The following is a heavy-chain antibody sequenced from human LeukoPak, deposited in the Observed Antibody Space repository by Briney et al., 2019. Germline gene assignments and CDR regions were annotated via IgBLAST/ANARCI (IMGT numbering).Heavy chain of an antibody. D-gene: IGHD5-24*01. Sequence: PGGSLRLSCAASGFTFSSYGMHWVRQAPGKGLEWVAVISYDGSNKYYADSVKGRFTISRDNSKNTLYLQMNSLRAEDTAVYYCVGYTPTYDAFDIWGQGTMVTVSS. CDR1: GFTFSSYG. CDR2: ISYDGSNK. CDR3: VGYTPTYDAFDI. J-gene: IGHJ3*02. V-gene: IGHV3-30*03.